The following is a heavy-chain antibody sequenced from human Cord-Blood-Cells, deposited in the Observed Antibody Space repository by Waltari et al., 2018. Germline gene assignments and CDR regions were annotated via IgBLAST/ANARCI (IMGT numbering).Heavy chain of an antibody. CDR3: ARGWWSQGFDP. CDR1: VGSFSGYY. CDR2: ITHSGST. Sequence: QGQLQLWGAGLLKPSETLSLTCAVYVGSFSGYYWSWIRQAPGKGLEWFGEITHSGSTNYNPSLKSRVTISVDTSKNQFSLKLSSVTAADTAVYYCARGWWSQGFDPWGQGTLVTVSS. J-gene: IGHJ5*02. V-gene: IGHV4-34*01. D-gene: IGHD2-15*01.